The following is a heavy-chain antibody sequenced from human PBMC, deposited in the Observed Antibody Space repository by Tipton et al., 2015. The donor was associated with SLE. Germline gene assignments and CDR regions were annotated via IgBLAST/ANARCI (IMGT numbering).Heavy chain of an antibody. D-gene: IGHD5-24*01. CDR1: GGSFSGYY. J-gene: IGHJ4*01. Sequence: TLSLTCTVYGGSFSGYYWTWIRQPPGNGLEWIGEINHSGSTNYNPSLKSRVTISVDTSKNQFSLKLSSVTAADTAVYYCASRGAYRVFAYWGQGTLVTVSS. CDR3: ASRGAYRVFAY. V-gene: IGHV4-34*01. CDR2: INHSGST.